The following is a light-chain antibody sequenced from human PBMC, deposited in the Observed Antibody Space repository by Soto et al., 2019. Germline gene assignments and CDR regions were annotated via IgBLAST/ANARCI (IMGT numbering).Light chain of an antibody. CDR3: QQRSNWPPWT. CDR1: QSVSSY. Sequence: EIVLTQSPATLSLSPGDRATLSCRASQSVSSYLAWNQQKPGQAPRLLIYDASNRATGIPARFSGSGSGTDFTLTISSLEPEDFAVYYCQQRSNWPPWTFGQGTKVEIK. CDR2: DAS. V-gene: IGKV3-11*01. J-gene: IGKJ1*01.